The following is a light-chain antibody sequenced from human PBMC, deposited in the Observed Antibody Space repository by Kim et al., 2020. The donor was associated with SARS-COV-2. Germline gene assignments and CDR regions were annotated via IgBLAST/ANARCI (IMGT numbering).Light chain of an antibody. CDR1: KLGDKY. CDR2: QDT. V-gene: IGLV3-1*01. Sequence: SYELTQPPSVSVSPGQTASITCSGDKLGDKYACWYQQKPGQSPVLVIYQDTKRPSGIPERFSGSNSGNTATLTISRTQAMDEADYYCQAWDSSTYVFGPG. CDR3: QAWDSSTYV. J-gene: IGLJ1*01.